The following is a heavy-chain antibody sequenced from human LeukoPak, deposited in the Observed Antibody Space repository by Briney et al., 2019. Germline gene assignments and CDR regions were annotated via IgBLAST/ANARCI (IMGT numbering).Heavy chain of an antibody. J-gene: IGHJ6*03. V-gene: IGHV3-23*01. CDR1: GFTFSSYA. CDR2: ISQSGDST. CDR3: AKSHPPLSSLYYYYYMDV. Sequence: GGSLRLSCAASGFTFSSYAMSWVRQAPGKGLEWVSGISQSGDSTNYADSVKGRFTISRDNSKNTLYLQMNSLRADDTAVYYCAKSHPPLSSLYYYYYMDVWGKGTTLTVSS.